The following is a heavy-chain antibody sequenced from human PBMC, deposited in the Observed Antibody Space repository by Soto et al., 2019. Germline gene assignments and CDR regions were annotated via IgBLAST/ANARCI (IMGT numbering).Heavy chain of an antibody. Sequence: LQLQESGPGLVKPSETLSLTCTVSGGSISNSHYFWAXMRQPPGKGLEWVGTISHTGSPRYNPSLKSRVTISVDTSKNQFSLRLPSVTAADTAVFYCASQLESTTYFDYWGRGTLVTVSS. J-gene: IGHJ4*02. D-gene: IGHD1-1*01. CDR3: ASQLESTTYFDY. V-gene: IGHV4-39*01. CDR1: GGSISNSHYF. CDR2: ISHTGSP.